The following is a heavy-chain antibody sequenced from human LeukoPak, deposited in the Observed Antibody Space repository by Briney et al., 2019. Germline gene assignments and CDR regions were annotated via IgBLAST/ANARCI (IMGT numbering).Heavy chain of an antibody. Sequence: GGSLRLSCAASGFTFSSYAMHWVRQAPGKGLEWVAVISYDGSNKYYADSVKGRFTISRDNSKNTLYLQMNSLRAEDTAVYYCARAQCYYDSSGYSQYYFDYWGQGTLVTVSS. CDR2: ISYDGSNK. D-gene: IGHD3-22*01. CDR3: ARAQCYYDSSGYSQYYFDY. V-gene: IGHV3-30-3*01. CDR1: GFTFSSYA. J-gene: IGHJ4*02.